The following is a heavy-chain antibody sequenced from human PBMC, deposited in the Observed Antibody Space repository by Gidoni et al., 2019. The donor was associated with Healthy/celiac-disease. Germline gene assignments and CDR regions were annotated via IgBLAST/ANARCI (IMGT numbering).Heavy chain of an antibody. CDR1: GFTFDDYA. Sequence: EVQLVESGGGLVQPGRSLILSCAASGFTFDDYAMHWVRQAPGKGLECVPGISWNSGSIGYADSVKGRFTISRDNAKNSLYLQMNSLRAEDTALYYCAKDGTDYGDLYYFDYWGQGTLVTVSS. J-gene: IGHJ4*02. D-gene: IGHD4-17*01. CDR3: AKDGTDYGDLYYFDY. CDR2: ISWNSGSI. V-gene: IGHV3-9*01.